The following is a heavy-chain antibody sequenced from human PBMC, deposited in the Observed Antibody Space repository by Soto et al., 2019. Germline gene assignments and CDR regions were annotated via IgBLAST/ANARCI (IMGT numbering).Heavy chain of an antibody. D-gene: IGHD3-16*01. CDR3: ARDGDVNTGFGKDY. CDR2: IWHDGGNK. Sequence: PGGSLRLSCAASGFTFSSYGMHWVRQAPGKGLEWVAFIWHDGGNKFYAESVKGRFTISRDNSKNTLYLQMTSLSAEDTAMYYCARDGDVNTGFGKDYWGQVTLVTVS. V-gene: IGHV3-33*01. CDR1: GFTFSSYG. J-gene: IGHJ4*02.